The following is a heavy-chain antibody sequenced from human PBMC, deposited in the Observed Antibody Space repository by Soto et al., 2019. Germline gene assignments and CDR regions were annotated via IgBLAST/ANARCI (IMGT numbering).Heavy chain of an antibody. CDR3: ATDRAYYYDSSGNYYYHYGMDV. CDR2: ISGYNGNT. V-gene: IGHV1-18*04. D-gene: IGHD3-22*01. CDR1: GYTFTNYG. J-gene: IGHJ6*02. Sequence: QVQLVESGAEVKKPGASVKVSCKASGYTFTNYGISWVRQAPGQGLEWMGWISGYNGNTKYAQKLQGRVTMTTDTPTNTAYMEVRSLRSDDKAVYYCATDRAYYYDSSGNYYYHYGMDVWGQGTTVTVS.